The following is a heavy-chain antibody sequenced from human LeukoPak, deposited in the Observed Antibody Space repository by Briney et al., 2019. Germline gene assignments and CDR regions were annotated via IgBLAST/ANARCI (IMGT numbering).Heavy chain of an antibody. CDR1: GGSFSGYY. V-gene: IGHV4-34*01. CDR2: INHSGST. D-gene: IGHD2-15*01. CDR3: ASWYYGCSGGSCYPY. J-gene: IGHJ4*02. Sequence: SETLSLTCAVYGGSFSGYYWSWIRQPPGKGLEWIGEINHSGSTNYNPYLKNRVTMSVDTSKNQFSLKLSSVTAADTALYYCASWYYGCSGGSCYPYWGQGTLVTVSS.